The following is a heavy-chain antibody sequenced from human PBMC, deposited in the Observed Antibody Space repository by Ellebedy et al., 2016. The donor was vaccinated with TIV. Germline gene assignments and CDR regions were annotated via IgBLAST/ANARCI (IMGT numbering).Heavy chain of an antibody. D-gene: IGHD6-19*01. Sequence: PGGSLRLSCAASGFTFSSYWMHWVRQAPGKGLVWLSRINRDGSSANYADSVKGRFSISRDNSKNTLYVQMNSLRAEDTAVYYCARGGRDQWLIDYWGQGSLVSVSS. J-gene: IGHJ4*02. CDR2: INRDGSSA. CDR3: ARGGRDQWLIDY. V-gene: IGHV3-74*01. CDR1: GFTFSSYW.